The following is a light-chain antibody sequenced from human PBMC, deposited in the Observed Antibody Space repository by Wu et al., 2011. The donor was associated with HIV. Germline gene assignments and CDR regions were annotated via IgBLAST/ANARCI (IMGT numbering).Light chain of an antibody. J-gene: IGKJ2*01. CDR3: KLYGSSPYT. V-gene: IGKV3-11*01. CDR2: DAS. Sequence: ETVLTQSPVNLSLSPGERATLSCRASQTISTSLAWYQQKPGQAPRLLIYDASSRATGIPARFTGSGSGTDFTLTINSLEPEDFAVYYCKLYGSSPYTFGQGTKLEI. CDR1: QTISTS.